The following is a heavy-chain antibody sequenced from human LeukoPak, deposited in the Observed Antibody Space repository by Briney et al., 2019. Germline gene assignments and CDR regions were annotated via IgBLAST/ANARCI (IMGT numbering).Heavy chain of an antibody. J-gene: IGHJ4*02. D-gene: IGHD2-21*01. CDR2: IYYSGST. V-gene: IGHV4-39*07. CDR3: ARGVVIAPQTFDY. Sequence: SETLSLTCTVSGASISSSSYYWGWLRQPPGKGLEWIGSIYYSGSTYYNPSLKSRFTISVDTSKNQFSLKLSSVTAADTAVYYCARGVVIAPQTFDYWGQGTLVTVSS. CDR1: GASISSSSYY.